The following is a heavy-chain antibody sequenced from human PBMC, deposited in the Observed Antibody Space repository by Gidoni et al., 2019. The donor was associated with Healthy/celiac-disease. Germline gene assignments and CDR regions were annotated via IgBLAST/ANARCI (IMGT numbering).Heavy chain of an antibody. V-gene: IGHV4-39*01. CDR2: IYYSGST. J-gene: IGHJ6*02. CDR3: ARRGVISSPARRDYYGMDV. D-gene: IGHD3-3*02. Sequence: QLQLQESGPGQVKPSETLSLTCTVSGGSISSSSYYWGWIRQPPGKGLEWIGSIYYSGSTYYNPSLKSRVTISVDTSKNQFSLKLSSVTAADTAVYYCARRGVISSPARRDYYGMDVWGQGTTVTVSS. CDR1: GGSISSSSYY.